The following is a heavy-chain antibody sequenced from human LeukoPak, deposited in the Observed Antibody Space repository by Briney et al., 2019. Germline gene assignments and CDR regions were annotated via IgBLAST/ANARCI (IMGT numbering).Heavy chain of an antibody. J-gene: IGHJ4*02. V-gene: IGHV3-33*01. Sequence: QLGRSLRLSCAASGFTFSSYGMHWVRQAPGKGLEWVAVIWYDGSNKYYADSVKGRFTISRDNSKNTLYLQMNSLRAEDTAVYYCARDPIKYSYGEYYFDYWGQGTPVTVSS. CDR1: GFTFSSYG. D-gene: IGHD5-18*01. CDR2: IWYDGSNK. CDR3: ARDPIKYSYGEYYFDY.